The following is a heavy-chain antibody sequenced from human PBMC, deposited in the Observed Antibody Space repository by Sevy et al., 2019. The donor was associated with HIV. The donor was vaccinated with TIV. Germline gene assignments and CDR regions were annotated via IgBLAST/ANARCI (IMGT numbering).Heavy chain of an antibody. Sequence: GGSLRLSCAASGFTFRSYWMSWVRQAPGKGLEWVANIKQDGSEKYYADSVKGRFTISRDNAKNSLYLQMNSLRAEDTAVYYCARGTQWLVRDFQHWGQGTLVTVSS. D-gene: IGHD6-19*01. V-gene: IGHV3-7*03. CDR3: ARGTQWLVRDFQH. CDR1: GFTFRSYW. CDR2: IKQDGSEK. J-gene: IGHJ1*01.